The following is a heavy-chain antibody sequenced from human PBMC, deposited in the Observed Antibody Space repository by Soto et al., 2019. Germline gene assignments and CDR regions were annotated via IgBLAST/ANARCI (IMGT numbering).Heavy chain of an antibody. CDR3: ARGKYSYYDSSGVQSRFDP. CDR2: IYYSGNT. Sequence: QVQLQESGPGLVKPSQTLSLICSVSGDSISSGGYYWSWIRHHPGKGLEWIGWIYYSGNTYYNPSLKSRVRISEDTSKNQFSLKLSSVTAADTAVYYCARGKYSYYDSSGVQSRFDPWGQGSLVTVSS. CDR1: GDSISSGGYY. J-gene: IGHJ5*02. D-gene: IGHD3-22*01. V-gene: IGHV4-31*03.